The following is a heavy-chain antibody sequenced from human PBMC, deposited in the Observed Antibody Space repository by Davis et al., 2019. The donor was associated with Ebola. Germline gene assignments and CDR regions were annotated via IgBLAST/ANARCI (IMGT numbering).Heavy chain of an antibody. Sequence: SETLSLTCTVSGGSISSYYWSWIRQPPGKGLEWIGYIYDSGSTNYNPSLKSRVTISVDTSKNQFSLKLSSVTAADTAVYYCARVHDTYYYDSSGLALIGAFDIWGQGTMVTVSS. V-gene: IGHV4-59*01. CDR1: GGSISSYY. CDR3: ARVHDTYYYDSSGLALIGAFDI. CDR2: IYDSGST. D-gene: IGHD3-22*01. J-gene: IGHJ3*02.